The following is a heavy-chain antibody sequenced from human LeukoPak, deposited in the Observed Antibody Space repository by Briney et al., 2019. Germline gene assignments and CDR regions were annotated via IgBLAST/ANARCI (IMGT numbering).Heavy chain of an antibody. V-gene: IGHV4-31*03. CDR3: AGGTVEMATPYYFDY. CDR2: IYYSGST. J-gene: IGHJ4*02. D-gene: IGHD5-24*01. Sequence: SETLSLTCTVSGGSISSGGYYWSWIRQHPGKGLEWIGYIYYSGSTYYNPSLKSRVTISVDTSKNQFSLKLSSVTAADTAVYYCAGGTVEMATPYYFDYWGQGTLVTVSS. CDR1: GGSISSGGYY.